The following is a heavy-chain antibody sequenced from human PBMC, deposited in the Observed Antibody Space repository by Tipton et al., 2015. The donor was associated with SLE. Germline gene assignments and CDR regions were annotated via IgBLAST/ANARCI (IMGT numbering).Heavy chain of an antibody. D-gene: IGHD1-1*01. Sequence: TLSLTCTVSGGSISSSSYYWGWIRQPPGKGLEWIGSIYHSGSTYYNPSLKSRVTISVDTSKNQFSLKLSSVTAADTAVYYCASRVSGQVHDAFDIWGQGTMVTVSS. CDR3: ASRVSGQVHDAFDI. CDR2: IYHSGST. J-gene: IGHJ3*02. V-gene: IGHV4-39*07. CDR1: GGSISSSSYY.